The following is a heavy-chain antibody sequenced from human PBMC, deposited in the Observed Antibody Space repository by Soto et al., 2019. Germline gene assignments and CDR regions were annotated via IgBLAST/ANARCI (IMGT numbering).Heavy chain of an antibody. CDR2: IFPIFGTA. J-gene: IGHJ5*02. D-gene: IGHD6-6*01. CDR3: ARAIAARPFRWFDP. Sequence: SVKVSCKASGGTFSSYAISWVRQAPGQGLEWMGGIFPIFGTANYAQKFQGRVTITADESTSTAYMELSSLRSEDTAVYYCARAIAARPFRWFDPWGQGTLVTVSS. V-gene: IGHV1-69*13. CDR1: GGTFSSYA.